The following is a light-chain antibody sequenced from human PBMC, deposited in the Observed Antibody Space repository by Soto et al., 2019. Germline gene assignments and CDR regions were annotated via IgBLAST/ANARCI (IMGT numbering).Light chain of an antibody. CDR1: SSDVGGYKY. CDR2: EVT. Sequence: QSVLTQPASVSGSPGQSITISCTGTSSDVGGYKYVSWYQQSPGKAPKLLIYEVTNRPSGVSDRFSGSKSGNTASLTISGLQTEDEADYYCSSYTSDTTLVFGGGTKVTVL. J-gene: IGLJ2*01. CDR3: SSYTSDTTLV. V-gene: IGLV2-14*01.